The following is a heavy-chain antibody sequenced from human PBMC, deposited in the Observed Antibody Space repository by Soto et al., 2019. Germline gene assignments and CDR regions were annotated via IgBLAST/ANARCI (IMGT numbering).Heavy chain of an antibody. CDR1: GYTFTTYY. Sequence: QVQLVQSGAEVKKPGASVKVSCKASGYTFTTYYMHWVRQAPGQGLEWMGIISPDGGRTSYAQQFQGSVTMQRNTSTSTGYMELSSLRPGDTPVYYCVTRDPGLSWGQGPL. V-gene: IGHV1-46*01. CDR3: VTRDPGLS. CDR2: ISPDGGRT. J-gene: IGHJ4*02.